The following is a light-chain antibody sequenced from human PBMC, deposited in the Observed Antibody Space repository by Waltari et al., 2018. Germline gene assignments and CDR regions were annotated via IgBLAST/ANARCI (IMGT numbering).Light chain of an antibody. J-gene: IGLJ1*01. V-gene: IGLV2-23*01. CDR2: EAN. CDR3: CSYAGSIFV. CDR1: STDVGSYNL. Sequence: QSALTQPASVSGSPGQSITISCTGTSTDVGSYNLVSWYQQHPGKATKLIIYEANKRPSGISNRLSGSKSGNTASLTISGLEAEDEAEYYCCSYAGSIFVFGTGTKVTVL.